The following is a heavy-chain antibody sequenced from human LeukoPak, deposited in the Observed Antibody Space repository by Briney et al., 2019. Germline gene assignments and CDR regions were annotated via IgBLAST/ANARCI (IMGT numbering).Heavy chain of an antibody. CDR3: ARERKYDSNFDY. J-gene: IGHJ4*02. V-gene: IGHV3-74*01. Sequence: GGSLRLSCAASGFTFSSYWMHWVRQPPGKVLVWVSRIKNDGSTTTYADSVKGRFTVSRDNAKNTLYLQMNSLRAEDTAVYYCARERKYDSNFDYWGQGTLVTVSS. CDR2: IKNDGSTT. CDR1: GFTFSSYW. D-gene: IGHD1-1*01.